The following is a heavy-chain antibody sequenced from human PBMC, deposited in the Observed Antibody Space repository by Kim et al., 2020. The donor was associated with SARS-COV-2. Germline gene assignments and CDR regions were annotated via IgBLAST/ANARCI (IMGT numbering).Heavy chain of an antibody. J-gene: IGHJ5*02. CDR1: GYTLTELS. Sequence: ASVKVSCKVSGYTLTELSMHWVRQAPGKGLEWMGGFDPEDAETIYAQKFQGRVTMTEDTSTDTAYMELSSLRSKDTAVYYCTTARQQLVPNRFDPWGQGTLVTVSS. V-gene: IGHV1-24*01. CDR2: FDPEDAET. CDR3: TTARQQLVPNRFDP. D-gene: IGHD6-13*01.